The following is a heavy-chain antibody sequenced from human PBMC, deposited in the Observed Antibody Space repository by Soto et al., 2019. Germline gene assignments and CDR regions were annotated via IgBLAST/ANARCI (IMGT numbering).Heavy chain of an antibody. J-gene: IGHJ4*02. V-gene: IGHV1-46*01. CDR2: IKTAGGDT. Sequence: ASVKVSCKASGYTFTGYYIHWVRQAPGQGLEWMGIIKTAGGDTNYAQKFRGRVTMTRDTSTSTVYMELSSLTSEDTGVYFCAKVYYDRGGNPQGGFDYWGQGTPVTVSS. D-gene: IGHD3-22*01. CDR1: GYTFTGYY. CDR3: AKVYYDRGGNPQGGFDY.